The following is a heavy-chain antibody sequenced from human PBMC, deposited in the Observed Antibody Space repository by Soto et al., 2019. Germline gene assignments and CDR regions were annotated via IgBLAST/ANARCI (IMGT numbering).Heavy chain of an antibody. CDR1: GGSISSGGYS. D-gene: IGHD4-17*01. CDR3: ARASTTVTTLDY. V-gene: IGHV4-30-2*01. J-gene: IGHJ4*02. Sequence: QLQLQESGSGLVKPSQTLSLTCAVSGGSISSGGYSWSWIRQPPGKGLEWIGYSYHSGSTYYNPSLKSRVAISVDRSKNQCSLKLSSVTAADTAVYYCARASTTVTTLDYWGQGTLVTVSS. CDR2: SYHSGST.